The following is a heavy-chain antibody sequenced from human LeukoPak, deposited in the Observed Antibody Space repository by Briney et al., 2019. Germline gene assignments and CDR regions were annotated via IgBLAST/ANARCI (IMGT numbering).Heavy chain of an antibody. Sequence: PSETLSLTCTVSGGSISSSSYYWGWIRQPPGKGLEWIGSIYYSGSTYYNPSLKSRVTISVDTSKNQFSLKLSSVTAADTAVYYCARGLVFRGDPWGQGTLVTVSS. CDR2: IYYSGST. CDR1: GGSISSSSYY. V-gene: IGHV4-39*01. J-gene: IGHJ5*02. D-gene: IGHD7-27*01. CDR3: ARGLVFRGDP.